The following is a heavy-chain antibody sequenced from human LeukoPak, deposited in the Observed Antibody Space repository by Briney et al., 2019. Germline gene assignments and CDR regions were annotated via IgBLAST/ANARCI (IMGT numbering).Heavy chain of an antibody. CDR2: INHSGST. J-gene: IGHJ4*02. Sequence: SETLSLTCAVYGGSFSGYYWSWIRQPPGKGLEWIGEINHSGSTNYNLSLKSRVTISVDTSKIQFSLKLSSVTAADTAVYYCASWEGGNGDYWGQGTLVTVSS. D-gene: IGHD4-23*01. CDR1: GGSFSGYY. V-gene: IGHV4-34*01. CDR3: ASWEGGNGDY.